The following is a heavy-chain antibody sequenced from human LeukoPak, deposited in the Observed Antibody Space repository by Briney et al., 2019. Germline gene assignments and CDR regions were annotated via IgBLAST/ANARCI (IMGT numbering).Heavy chain of an antibody. Sequence: GGSLRLSCAASGFTFSSYAMSWLRQAPGKGLEWVSAISGSGGSTYYADSVKGRFTISRDNSKNTLYLQMNSLRAEDTAVYYCAKDGKHEEDYYYYYYMDVWGKGTTVTVSS. CDR2: ISGSGGST. V-gene: IGHV3-23*01. CDR1: GFTFSSYA. D-gene: IGHD1-26*01. J-gene: IGHJ6*03. CDR3: AKDGKHEEDYYYYYYMDV.